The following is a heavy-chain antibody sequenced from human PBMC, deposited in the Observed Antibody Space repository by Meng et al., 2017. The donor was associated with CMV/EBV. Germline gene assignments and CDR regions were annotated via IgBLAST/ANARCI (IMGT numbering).Heavy chain of an antibody. Sequence: QVQLQESCPGLVKPSETLSLTCSVSGGSVSSGSYYWTWIRQPPGKGLEWIGYIYHSGSTNYKPSLKSRVTISVDASRDQFSLRLSSVTAADTAVYYCARCTNYFDPRGQGTLVTVSS. J-gene: IGHJ5*02. CDR1: GGSVSSGSYY. CDR3: ARCTNYFDP. CDR2: IYHSGST. V-gene: IGHV4-61*01. D-gene: IGHD4/OR15-4a*01.